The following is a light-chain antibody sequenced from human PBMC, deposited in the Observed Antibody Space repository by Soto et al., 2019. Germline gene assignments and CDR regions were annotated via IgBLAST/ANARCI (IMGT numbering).Light chain of an antibody. CDR2: GAS. CDR3: QQYKNFWT. CDR1: QSVNSN. Sequence: EIVMTQSPATLSVSPGDRATLSCRASQSVNSNLAWYQQKPGQAPRLVIYGASASATGIPARFSGSGSGTEFTLTNSSLQSEDFAVYYGQQYKNFWTVGQATKVEIK. V-gene: IGKV3-15*01. J-gene: IGKJ1*01.